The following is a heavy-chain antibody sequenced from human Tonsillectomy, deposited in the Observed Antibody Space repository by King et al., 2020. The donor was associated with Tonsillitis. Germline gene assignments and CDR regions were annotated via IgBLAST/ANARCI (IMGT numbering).Heavy chain of an antibody. J-gene: IGHJ3*02. CDR2: IYYSGST. V-gene: IGHV4-59*01. CDR3: ARDGLLWFGEGHAFDI. Sequence: VQLQEAGPGLVKPSETLSLTCTVSGDSISSYYWSWIRQPPGKGLEWIGYIYYSGSTNYNPSLRSRVTISVDTSKNQFSLRRSSVNAADTAVYYCARDGLLWFGEGHAFDIWGQGTMVTVSS. D-gene: IGHD3-10*01. CDR1: GDSISSYY.